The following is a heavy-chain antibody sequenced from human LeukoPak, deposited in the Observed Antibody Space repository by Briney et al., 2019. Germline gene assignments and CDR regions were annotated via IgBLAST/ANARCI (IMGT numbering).Heavy chain of an antibody. V-gene: IGHV3-30*02. Sequence: GGSLRLSCAVSAFTFSSYGMHWVRQAPGKGLEWVAFIRYDGSNTYYADSVKGRFTISRDNSKNTLYLQMDTLRAEDTAVYYCAKSYSSGSGSYSAGHFDYWGQGTLVTVSS. CDR1: AFTFSSYG. J-gene: IGHJ4*02. CDR3: AKSYSSGSGSYSAGHFDY. D-gene: IGHD3-10*01. CDR2: IRYDGSNT.